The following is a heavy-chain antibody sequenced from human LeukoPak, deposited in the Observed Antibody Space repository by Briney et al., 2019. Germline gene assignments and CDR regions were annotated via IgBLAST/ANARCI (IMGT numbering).Heavy chain of an antibody. CDR1: GFTFSSYE. CDR3: ARGPLWGPYGMDV. V-gene: IGHV3-48*03. Sequence: GGSLRLSCAASGFTFSSYEMNWVRQAPGKGLEWVSYISSSGSTIYYADSVKGRFTISRDNAKNSLYLQMNSLRAEDTAVYYCARGPLWGPYGMDVWAKGPRSPSP. J-gene: IGHJ6*02. CDR2: ISSSGSTI. D-gene: IGHD2-21*01.